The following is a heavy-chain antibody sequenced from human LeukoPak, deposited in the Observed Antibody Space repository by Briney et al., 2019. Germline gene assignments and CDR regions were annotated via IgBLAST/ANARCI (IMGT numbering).Heavy chain of an antibody. V-gene: IGHV1-2*02. Sequence: ASVKVSCKASGYTFTSYGISWVRQAPGQGLEWMGWINPNSSGTNYAQKFQGRVTMTRDTSISTAYMELSRLRSDDTAVYYCAIYDILTGDKDAFDIWGQGTMVTVSS. J-gene: IGHJ3*02. CDR3: AIYDILTGDKDAFDI. D-gene: IGHD3-9*01. CDR1: GYTFTSYG. CDR2: INPNSSGT.